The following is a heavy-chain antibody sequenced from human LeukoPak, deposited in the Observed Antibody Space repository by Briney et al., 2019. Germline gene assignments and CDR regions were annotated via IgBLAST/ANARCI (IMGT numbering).Heavy chain of an antibody. D-gene: IGHD2-2*01. Sequence: ASVKVSCKASGYTFTSFAMHWVRQAPGQRLEWMGWINAGNGNTKYSQKFQGRVTITRDTSASTAYMELSSLRSEDTAVYYCARDQNVVVPAPGYWGQGTLVTVSS. J-gene: IGHJ4*02. CDR3: ARDQNVVVPAPGY. CDR1: GYTFTSFA. CDR2: INAGNGNT. V-gene: IGHV1-3*01.